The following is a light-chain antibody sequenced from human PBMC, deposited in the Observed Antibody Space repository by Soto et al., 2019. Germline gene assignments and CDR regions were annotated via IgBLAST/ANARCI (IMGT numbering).Light chain of an antibody. CDR2: EVS. Sequence: HSALAQPASVSGSPGQSITISCTGTSSDVGGYNYVSWYQQHPGKAPKLMIYEVSNRPSGVSNRFSGSKSGNTASLTISGLQAEEEADYYCSSYTSSSTEVFGTGTKVTVL. CDR1: SSDVGGYNY. V-gene: IGLV2-14*01. CDR3: SSYTSSSTEV. J-gene: IGLJ1*01.